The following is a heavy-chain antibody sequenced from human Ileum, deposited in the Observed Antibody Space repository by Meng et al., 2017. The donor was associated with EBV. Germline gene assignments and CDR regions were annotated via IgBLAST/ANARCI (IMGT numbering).Heavy chain of an antibody. J-gene: IGHJ5*02. CDR3: ATSRIAQFDR. CDR1: GDSVSSDKTT. Sequence: QLKGSRRGLVQPAESLSLSCVISGDSVSSDKTTWNWIRQSPSRVLQWLGRTYRRSRWYYDYALSVKSRINISPDTSKNQVSMQLNSVTDEDTGIYYCATSRIAQFDRWGQGTLVTVSS. V-gene: IGHV6-1*01. CDR2: TYRRSRWYY.